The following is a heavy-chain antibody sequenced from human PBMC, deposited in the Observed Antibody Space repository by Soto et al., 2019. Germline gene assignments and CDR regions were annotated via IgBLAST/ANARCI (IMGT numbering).Heavy chain of an antibody. Sequence: EVQLLESGGGLVQPGRSLRLSCAASGFTFSNXXXXWVRXXXXQGLDWVSAISGSGXTTYYADSVKGRFTISRDNSKNTLFLQMNSLRAEXAXXXXXXXXXXXXXXXXXXXXXXHXXXXGTXVTVSS. CDR2: ISGSGXTT. CDR1: GFTFSNXX. V-gene: IGHV3-23*01. CDR3: XXXXXXXXXXXXXXXXXHX. J-gene: IGHJ4*02.